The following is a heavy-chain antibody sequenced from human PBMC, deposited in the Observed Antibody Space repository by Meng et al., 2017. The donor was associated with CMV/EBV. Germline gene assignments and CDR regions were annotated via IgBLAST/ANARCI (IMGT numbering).Heavy chain of an antibody. CDR2: ISYDGSNK. CDR1: GFTFSGYA. Sequence: GESLKISCAASGFTFSGYAMHWVRQAPGKGLEWVAVISYDGSNKYYADSVKGRFTISRDNSKNTLYLQMNSLRAEDTAVYYCASGSGSRVGYYYYGMDVWGQGTTVTVSS. CDR3: ASGSGSRVGYYYYGMDV. V-gene: IGHV3-30*04. J-gene: IGHJ6*02. D-gene: IGHD1-26*01.